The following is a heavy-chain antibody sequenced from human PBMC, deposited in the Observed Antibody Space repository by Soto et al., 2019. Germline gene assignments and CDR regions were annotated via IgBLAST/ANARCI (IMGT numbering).Heavy chain of an antibody. J-gene: IGHJ6*02. CDR3: ARSAGIVVVPAAPNMANYYYYGMDV. V-gene: IGHV3-11*01. D-gene: IGHD2-2*01. Sequence: GGSLRLSCAASGFTFSDYYMSWIRQAPGKGLEWVSYISSSGSTIYYADSVKGRFTISRDNAKNSLYLQMNSLRAEDTAVYYCARSAGIVVVPAAPNMANYYYYGMDVWGQGTTVT. CDR1: GFTFSDYY. CDR2: ISSSGSTI.